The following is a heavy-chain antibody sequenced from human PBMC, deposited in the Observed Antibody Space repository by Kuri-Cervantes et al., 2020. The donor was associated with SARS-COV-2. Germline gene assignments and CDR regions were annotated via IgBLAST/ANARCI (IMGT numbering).Heavy chain of an antibody. CDR3: ARGTNWPPDGWFDP. J-gene: IGHJ5*02. CDR2: TYYRSKWYD. V-gene: IGHV6-1*01. CDR1: GDSVSSKIAA. D-gene: IGHD7-27*01. Sequence: SETLSLTCAISGDSVSSKIAAWNWIRQSPSRGLEWLGRTYYRSKWYDGYAVSVKSRISINPDTSKNQFSLHLNSVTPEDTAVYYCARGTNWPPDGWFDPWGQGTLVTVSS.